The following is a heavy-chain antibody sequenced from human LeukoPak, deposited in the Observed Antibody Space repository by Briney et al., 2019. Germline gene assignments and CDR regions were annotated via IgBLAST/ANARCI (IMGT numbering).Heavy chain of an antibody. CDR3: ARYYSGWYYFDY. V-gene: IGHV1-8*01. CDR2: MNPNSGNT. Sequence: ASVKVSCKASGYTFTSYDINWVRQATGQGLEWMGWMNPNSGNTGYAQKFQGRVTMTRNTSISTAYMELSSLRSEDTAVYYCARYYSGWYYFDYWGQGTLVTVSS. D-gene: IGHD6-19*01. CDR1: GYTFTSYD. J-gene: IGHJ4*02.